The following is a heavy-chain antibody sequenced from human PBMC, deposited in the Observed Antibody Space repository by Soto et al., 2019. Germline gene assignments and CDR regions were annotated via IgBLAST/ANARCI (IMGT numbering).Heavy chain of an antibody. CDR3: ARKLDGSNPFDS. J-gene: IGHJ4*02. D-gene: IGHD3-3*02. V-gene: IGHV3-48*01. CDR1: GFTVSSYS. Sequence: GGALXRSGAASGFTVSSYSRNWVRQAPGKGLEWVSYISSSSSTIYYADSVKGRFTISRDNAKNSLYLQMNSLRAEVTAVYYCARKLDGSNPFDSWGLGTLVTVSS. CDR2: ISSSSSTI.